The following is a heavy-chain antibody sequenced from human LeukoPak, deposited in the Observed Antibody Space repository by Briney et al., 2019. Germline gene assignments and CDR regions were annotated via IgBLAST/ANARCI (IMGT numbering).Heavy chain of an antibody. D-gene: IGHD3-3*01. J-gene: IGHJ6*03. V-gene: IGHV1-2*02. CDR3: ATDPRTTVFGTFRYYYMDV. CDR2: NNPDSGYT. Sequence: GASVKVSCKTSGYTFTDYYIHWVRQAPGQGLEWMGWNNPDSGYTNYAQKFQGRVTMTRDTSINTAYMELSRLTSDDTAVYYCATDPRTTVFGTFRYYYMDVWGEGTTVAVSS. CDR1: GYTFTDYY.